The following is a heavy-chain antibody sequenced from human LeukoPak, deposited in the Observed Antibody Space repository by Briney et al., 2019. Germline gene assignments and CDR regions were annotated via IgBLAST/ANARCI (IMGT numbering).Heavy chain of an antibody. V-gene: IGHV3-30-3*01. J-gene: IGHJ3*02. CDR3: ARDWVVPAAIDDKTNAFDI. Sequence: GGSLRLSCAASGFTFSSYAMHWVRQAPGKGLEWVAVISYDGSNKYYADSVKGRFTISRDNSKNTLYLQMNSLRAEDTAVYYCARDWVVPAAIDDKTNAFDIWGQGTMVTVSS. D-gene: IGHD2-2*01. CDR2: ISYDGSNK. CDR1: GFTFSSYA.